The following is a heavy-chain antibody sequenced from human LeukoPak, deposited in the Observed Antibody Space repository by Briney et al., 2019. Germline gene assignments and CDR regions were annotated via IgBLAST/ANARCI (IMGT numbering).Heavy chain of an antibody. CDR2: IRYDGSNK. Sequence: GGSLRLSCAASGFTFSSYGMHWVRQAPGKGLEWVAFIRYDGSNKYYADSVKGRFTISRDNSKNTLYLQMNSLRAEDTAVYYCARRNYDILTGYYNLDYWGQGTLVTVSS. CDR1: GFTFSSYG. D-gene: IGHD3-9*01. CDR3: ARRNYDILTGYYNLDY. V-gene: IGHV3-30*02. J-gene: IGHJ4*02.